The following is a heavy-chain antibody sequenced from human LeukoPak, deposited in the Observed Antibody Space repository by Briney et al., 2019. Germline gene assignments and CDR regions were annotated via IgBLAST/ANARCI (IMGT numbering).Heavy chain of an antibody. J-gene: IGHJ5*02. Sequence: SETLSLTCTVSGGSISSSTNYWGWIRQPPGKGLEWIGSIYYSGSTYYNPPPKSRVTISVDTSKNQFSLKLSSVTAADTAVYYCARWPRYNWNYFPNWFDPWGQGTLVTVSS. V-gene: IGHV4-39*01. D-gene: IGHD1-7*01. CDR2: IYYSGST. CDR1: GGSISSSTNY. CDR3: ARWPRYNWNYFPNWFDP.